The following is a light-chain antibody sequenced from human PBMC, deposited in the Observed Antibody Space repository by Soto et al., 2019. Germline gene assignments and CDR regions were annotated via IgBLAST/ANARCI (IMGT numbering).Light chain of an antibody. V-gene: IGKV1-6*01. CDR1: QGIRSE. CDR3: IQDYNYPLT. Sequence: AIQMTQSPPCMSGSXGDRVTIAXXASQGIRSELGWYQQKPGKAPNLLIYTASTLQSGVPSRFSGSGSGTDFTLTISSLQPEDFATYYCIQDYNYPLTFGGGTKVDNK. CDR2: TAS. J-gene: IGKJ4*01.